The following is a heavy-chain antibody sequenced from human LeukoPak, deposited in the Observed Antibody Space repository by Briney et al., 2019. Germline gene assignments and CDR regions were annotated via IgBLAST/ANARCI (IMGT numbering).Heavy chain of an antibody. D-gene: IGHD6-13*01. CDR2: IKQDGSEK. J-gene: IGHJ6*03. CDR3: ARGLTESGAAAGYYYYYYMDV. CDR1: GFTFSSYW. V-gene: IGHV3-7*04. Sequence: GGSLRLSCAASGFTFSSYWMSWVRQAPGKGLEWVANIKQDGSEKYYADSVKGRFTISRDNAKNSLYLQMNSLRAEDMAVYYCARGLTESGAAAGYYYYYYMDVWGKGTTVTVSS.